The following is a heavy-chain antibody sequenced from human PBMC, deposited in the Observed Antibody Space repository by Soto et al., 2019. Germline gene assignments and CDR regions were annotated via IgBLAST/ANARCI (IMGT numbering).Heavy chain of an antibody. J-gene: IGHJ4*02. CDR3: ARDNFWSGYSMYYVVY. CDR2: IIPIFGTA. Sequence: SVKFSFNASGCTFSSYAISWVRQAPGQVLECMGGIIPIFGTANYAQKFQGRVTITADEYTSTAYMELRSLRSEVTAVYYCARDNFWSGYSMYYVVYWGQGTLFTVSS. D-gene: IGHD3-3*01. V-gene: IGHV1-69*13. CDR1: GCTFSSYA.